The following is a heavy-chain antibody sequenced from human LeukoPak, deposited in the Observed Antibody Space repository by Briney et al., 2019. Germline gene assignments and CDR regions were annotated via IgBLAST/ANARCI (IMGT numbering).Heavy chain of an antibody. J-gene: IGHJ5*02. V-gene: IGHV3-23*01. CDR1: GFIFSNYA. CDR3: AKEGVEVAGPRNWFDP. CDR2: ISGSGGST. D-gene: IGHD5-12*01. Sequence: PGGSLRLSCAASGFIFSNYAMSWVRQAPGKGLEWVSGISGSGGSTYYADSVKGRFTISRDNSKDTLYLQMKSLRAEDTAVYYCAKEGVEVAGPRNWFDPWGQGTLVTVSS.